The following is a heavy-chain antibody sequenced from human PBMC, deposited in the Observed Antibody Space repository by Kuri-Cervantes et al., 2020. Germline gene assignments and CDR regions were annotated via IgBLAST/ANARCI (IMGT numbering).Heavy chain of an antibody. V-gene: IGHV4-38-2*02. J-gene: IGHJ4*02. CDR2: IYHSGST. D-gene: IGHD2/OR15-2a*01. CDR3: AKGEYISSRTYFDY. CDR1: GYSISSGYY. Sequence: SETLSLTCTVSGYSISSGYYWGWIRQPPGKGLEWIGSIYHSGSTYYNPSLKSRLTISVDTSNFSLKLTSMTAADTAVYYCAKGEYISSRTYFDYWGQGALVTVSS.